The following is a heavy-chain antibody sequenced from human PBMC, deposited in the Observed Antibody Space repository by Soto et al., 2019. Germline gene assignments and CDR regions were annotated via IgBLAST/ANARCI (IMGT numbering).Heavy chain of an antibody. CDR3: ARNGPGARTSGRFDP. D-gene: IGHD1-26*01. CDR2: IYTSGST. Sequence: SETLSLTCTVSGGSISSYYWSWIRQPAGKGLEWIGRIYTSGSTNYNPSLTSRVTMSVDTSKNQFSLNLSSVTAADTAVYYCARNGPGARTSGRFDPWGQGTLVTVSS. V-gene: IGHV4-4*07. J-gene: IGHJ5*02. CDR1: GGSISSYY.